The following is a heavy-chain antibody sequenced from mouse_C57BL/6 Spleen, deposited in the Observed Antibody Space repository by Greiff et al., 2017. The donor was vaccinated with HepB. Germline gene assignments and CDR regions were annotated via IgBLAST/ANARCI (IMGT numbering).Heavy chain of an antibody. CDR3: ARVSSGYEFAY. CDR2: ISYDGSN. V-gene: IGHV3-6*01. J-gene: IGHJ3*01. Sequence: ESGPGLVKPSQSLSLTCPVTGYSITSGYYWNWIRQFPGNKLEWMGYISYDGSNNYNPSLKNRISITRDTSKNQFFLKLNSVATEDAATYYCARVSSGYEFAYWGQGTLVTVSA. CDR1: GYSITSGYY. D-gene: IGHD3-2*02.